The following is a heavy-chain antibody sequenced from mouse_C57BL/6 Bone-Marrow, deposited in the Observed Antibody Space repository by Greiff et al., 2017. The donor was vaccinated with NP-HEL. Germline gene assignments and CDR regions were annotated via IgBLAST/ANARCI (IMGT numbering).Heavy chain of an antibody. CDR1: GYAFSSSW. CDR2: IYPGDGDT. D-gene: IGHD1-1*01. Sequence: QVQLQQSGPELVKPGASVKISCKASGYAFSSSWMNWVKQRPGKGLEWIGRIYPGDGDTNYNGKFKGKATLTADKSSSTAYMQLSSLTSEDSAVYYCARKEVVAPYYYAMDYWGQGTSVTVSS. V-gene: IGHV1-82*01. J-gene: IGHJ4*01. CDR3: ARKEVVAPYYYAMDY.